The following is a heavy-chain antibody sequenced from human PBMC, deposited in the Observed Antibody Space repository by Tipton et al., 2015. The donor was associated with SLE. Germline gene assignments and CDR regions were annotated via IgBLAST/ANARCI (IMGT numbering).Heavy chain of an antibody. CDR2: IYYSGST. CDR3: ARDRGYYKWRGRRDIALDI. D-gene: IGHD5-12*01. Sequence: GLVKPSETLSLTCTVSGGSISSHYWSWIRQPPGKGLEWIGYIYYSGSTNYNPSLKSRVTISVDTSKNQFSLKLSSVTAADTAVYYCARDRGYYKWRGRRDIALDIWGQGTMVTVSS. J-gene: IGHJ3*02. CDR1: GGSISSHY. V-gene: IGHV4-59*11.